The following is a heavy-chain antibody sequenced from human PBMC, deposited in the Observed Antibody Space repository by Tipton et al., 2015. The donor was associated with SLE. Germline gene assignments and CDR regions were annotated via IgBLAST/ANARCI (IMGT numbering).Heavy chain of an antibody. Sequence: TLSLTCTVSGASISSDYWSWVRQPPGQGLEWIAYIYTSGSTNYNPSLKNRVTISVDTSKNQLSLRLNSVTAADTAVYYCARGFYTDTGGNYGCFDIWGQGTMVPVSS. J-gene: IGHJ3*02. CDR3: ARGFYTDTGGNYGCFDI. V-gene: IGHV4-59*01. D-gene: IGHD2-8*02. CDR2: IYTSGST. CDR1: GASISSDY.